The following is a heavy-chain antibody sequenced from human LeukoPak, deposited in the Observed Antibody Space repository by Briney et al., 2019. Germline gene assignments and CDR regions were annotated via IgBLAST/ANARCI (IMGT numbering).Heavy chain of an antibody. Sequence: ASVKVSCKASGYTFTSYDINWVRQATGQGLEWMGWMNPNSGNTGYAQKFQGRVTMTRDMSTSTVYMELSSLRSEDTAVYYCAREGIAAFDPWGQGTLVTVSS. CDR1: GYTFTSYD. CDR3: AREGIAAFDP. V-gene: IGHV1-8*02. D-gene: IGHD6-13*01. CDR2: MNPNSGNT. J-gene: IGHJ5*02.